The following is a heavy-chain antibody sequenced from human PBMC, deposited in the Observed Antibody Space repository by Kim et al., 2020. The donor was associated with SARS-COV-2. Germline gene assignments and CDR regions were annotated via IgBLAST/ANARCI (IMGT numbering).Heavy chain of an antibody. CDR2: IKPDGSEK. J-gene: IGHJ4*02. CDR1: GFNFRSYW. CDR3: AGGVRTRVDY. V-gene: IGHV3-7*01. Sequence: GGSLRLSCAASGFNFRSYWMSWVRQAPGKGLEWVANIKPDGSEKNYVDSVKGRFTLSRDNAENSLFLQMNGLTAEDTAVYYCAGGVRTRVDYWGQGTLVTVSS.